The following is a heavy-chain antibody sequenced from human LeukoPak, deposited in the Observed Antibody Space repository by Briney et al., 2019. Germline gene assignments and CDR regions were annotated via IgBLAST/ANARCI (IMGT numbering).Heavy chain of an antibody. J-gene: IGHJ5*02. D-gene: IGHD6-19*01. CDR3: AKLAKPHSGWFPFGP. CDR1: GGSISSYY. CDR2: IYYSGST. V-gene: IGHV4-59*01. Sequence: SETLSLTCTVSGGSISSYYWSWIRQPPGKGLEWIGYIYYSGSTNYNPSLKSRVTISVDTSKNQFSLKLSSVTAADTAVYYCAKLAKPHSGWFPFGPWGQGTLVTVSS.